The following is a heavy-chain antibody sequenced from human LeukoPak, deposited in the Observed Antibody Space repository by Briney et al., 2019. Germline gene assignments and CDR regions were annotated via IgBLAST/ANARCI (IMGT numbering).Heavy chain of an antibody. CDR3: ATKGPSDAFDI. Sequence: SETLSLTCSVSGGSISIYYWSWIRQPPGKGLEWIGYIYYSGSTNYNPSLKSRVTISVDTSKNQFSLKLSSVTAADTAVYYCATKGPSDAFDIWGQGTMVTVSS. CDR1: GGSISIYY. V-gene: IGHV4-59*01. CDR2: IYYSGST. J-gene: IGHJ3*02.